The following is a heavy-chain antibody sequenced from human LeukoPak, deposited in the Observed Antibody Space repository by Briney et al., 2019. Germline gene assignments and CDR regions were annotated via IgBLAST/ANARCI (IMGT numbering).Heavy chain of an antibody. CDR2: IYPGDSDT. J-gene: IGHJ3*02. CDR3: ARPSGSLSHANAFDI. V-gene: IGHV5-51*01. D-gene: IGHD1-26*01. CDR1: GYSFTSYW. Sequence: GESLKISCKGSGYSFTSYWIGWVRQVPGKGLEWMGIIYPGDSDTRYSPSFQGQVTISADKSISTAYLQWSSLKASDTAMYYCARPSGSLSHANAFDIWGQGTMVTVSS.